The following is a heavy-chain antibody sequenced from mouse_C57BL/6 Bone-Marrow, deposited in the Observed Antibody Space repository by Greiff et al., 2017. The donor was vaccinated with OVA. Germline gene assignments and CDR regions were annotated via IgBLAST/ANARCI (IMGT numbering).Heavy chain of an antibody. CDR1: GYTFTSYW. CDR3: ATLAWFSY. V-gene: IGHV1-64*01. Sequence: VQLQQPGAELVKPGASVKLSCKASGYTFTSYWMPWVKQRPGQGLEWIGMINPNSGSTNYNEKFKSKATLTVDKSSITAYMQLSSLTSEDSAVYYCATLAWFSYWGQGTLVTVSA. J-gene: IGHJ3*01. CDR2: INPNSGST.